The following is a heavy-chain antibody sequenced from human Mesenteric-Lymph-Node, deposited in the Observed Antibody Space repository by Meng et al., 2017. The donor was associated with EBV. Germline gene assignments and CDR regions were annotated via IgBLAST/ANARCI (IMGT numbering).Heavy chain of an antibody. CDR3: ARDSGITVTNSFDY. CDR1: GGSVSSGSYY. Sequence: VQLQAAGPGLVQPWETLPLTCSGSGGSVSSGSYYWSWIRQPPGKGLEWIGYIYRTGSTDYNPSLNSRVSISIDTSKNQFSLRLTSVTAADTAVYYCARDSGITVTNSFDYWGQGALVTVSS. D-gene: IGHD1-20*01. V-gene: IGHV4-61*01. CDR2: IYRTGST. J-gene: IGHJ4*02.